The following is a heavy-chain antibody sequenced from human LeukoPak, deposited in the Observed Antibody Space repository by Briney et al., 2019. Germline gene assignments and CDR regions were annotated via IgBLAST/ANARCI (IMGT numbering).Heavy chain of an antibody. CDR2: ISGDGGST. J-gene: IGHJ6*02. D-gene: IGHD3-22*01. CDR3: AKSFGSMYYDSSGYYYPLSGMDV. V-gene: IGHV3-43*02. Sequence: GGSLRLSCAASGFTFDDYAMHWGRQAPGKGLEWVSLISGDGGSTYYADSVKGRFTISRDNSKNSLYLQMNSLRTEDTALYYCAKSFGSMYYDSSGYYYPLSGMDVWGQGTTVTVSS. CDR1: GFTFDDYA.